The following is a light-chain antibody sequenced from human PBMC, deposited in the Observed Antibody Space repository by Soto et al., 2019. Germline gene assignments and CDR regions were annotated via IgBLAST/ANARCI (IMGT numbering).Light chain of an antibody. CDR2: DAS. J-gene: IGKJ3*01. Sequence: EIVLTQSPDTLSLSPGGRATLSCRASQSVSSYLAWYQQKPGQALRLLIYDASNRATGIPARFSGSGAGTDFTLPISSLEPEDFAFDYCQQRSNWLFTFGHGTNVDIK. CDR3: QQRSNWLFT. V-gene: IGKV3-11*01. CDR1: QSVSSY.